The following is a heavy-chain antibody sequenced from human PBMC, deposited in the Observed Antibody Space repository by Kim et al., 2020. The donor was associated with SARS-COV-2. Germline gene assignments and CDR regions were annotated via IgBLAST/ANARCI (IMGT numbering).Heavy chain of an antibody. CDR2: INPSGGST. D-gene: IGHD3-10*01. J-gene: IGHJ4*02. CDR1: GYTFTSYY. Sequence: ASVKVSCKASGYTFTSYYMHWVRQAPGQGLEWMGIINPSGGSTSYAQKFQGRVTMTRDTSTSTVYMELSSLRSEDTAVYYCARGGITMVRASWGYYFDYWGQGTLVTVSS. V-gene: IGHV1-46*01. CDR3: ARGGITMVRASWGYYFDY.